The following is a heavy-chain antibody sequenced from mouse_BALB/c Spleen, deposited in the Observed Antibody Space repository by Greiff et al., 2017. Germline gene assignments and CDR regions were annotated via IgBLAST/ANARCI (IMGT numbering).Heavy chain of an antibody. CDR2: IWSGGST. Sequence: QVQLQQSGPGLVQPSQSLSITCTVSGFSLTSYGVHWVRQSPGKGLEWLGVIWSGGSTDYNAAFISRLSISKDNSKSQVFFKMNSLQANDTAIYYCARNGDYGNYVGYFDVWGAGTTVTVSS. CDR3: ARNGDYGNYVGYFDV. J-gene: IGHJ1*01. D-gene: IGHD2-1*01. CDR1: GFSLTSYG. V-gene: IGHV2-2*02.